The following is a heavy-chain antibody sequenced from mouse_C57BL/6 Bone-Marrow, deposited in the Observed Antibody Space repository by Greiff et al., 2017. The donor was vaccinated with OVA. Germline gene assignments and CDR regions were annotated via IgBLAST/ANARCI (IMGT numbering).Heavy chain of an antibody. CDR3: AIWEVSFAD. D-gene: IGHD4-1*01. CDR1: GYTFTSYW. CDR2: IDPNSGGT. J-gene: IGHJ3*01. Sequence: QVQLQQPGAELVKPGASVKLSCKASGYTFTSYWMHLVKQRPGRGLEWLGRIDPNSGGTKYNEKFKSKATLTVDKPSSTAYMQLSSLTSEDSAVYYCAIWEVSFADWGQGTLVTVSA. V-gene: IGHV1-72*01.